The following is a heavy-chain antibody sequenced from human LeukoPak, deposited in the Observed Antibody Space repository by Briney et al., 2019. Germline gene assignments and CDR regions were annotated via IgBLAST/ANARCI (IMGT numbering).Heavy chain of an antibody. CDR1: GFTFNQHA. Sequence: GGSLRLSCIASGFTFNQHAMSWVRQAPVKGLEWVASIRPDGSAVFYVESVKGRFTFSRDNAKNSLDLQMNSLRAEDTAVYYCARFGLPYSIDLWGQGTMVTVSS. D-gene: IGHD3/OR15-3a*01. CDR3: ARFGLPYSIDL. CDR2: IRPDGSAV. V-gene: IGHV3-7*01. J-gene: IGHJ6*02.